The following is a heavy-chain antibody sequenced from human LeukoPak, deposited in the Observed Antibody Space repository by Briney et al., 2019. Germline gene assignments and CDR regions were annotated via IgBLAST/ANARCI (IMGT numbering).Heavy chain of an antibody. V-gene: IGHV4-31*03. Sequence: KPSQTLSLTCTVSGGSISSGGYYWSWIRQHPGKGLEWIGYIYNSESTYYNPSLKSRVSISVDTSKNQFSLKLTSVTAADTAVYYCAVGGDSSGYESQPAWGQGTLVTVSS. CDR1: GGSISSGGYY. CDR3: AVGGDSSGYESQPA. D-gene: IGHD3-22*01. J-gene: IGHJ5*02. CDR2: IYNSEST.